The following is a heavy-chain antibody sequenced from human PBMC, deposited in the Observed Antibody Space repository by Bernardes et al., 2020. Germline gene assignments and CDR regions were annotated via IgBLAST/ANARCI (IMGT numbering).Heavy chain of an antibody. Sequence: ASVKVSCKASGYTFTGYYMHWVRQAPGQGLEWMGRINPNSGGTNYAQKFQGRVTMTRDTSISTAYMELSRLRSDDTAVYYCARVPRDYYYYGMDVWGKGTTVTVSS. CDR1: GYTFTGYY. J-gene: IGHJ6*04. CDR2: INPNSGGT. V-gene: IGHV1-2*06. CDR3: ARVPRDYYYYGMDV.